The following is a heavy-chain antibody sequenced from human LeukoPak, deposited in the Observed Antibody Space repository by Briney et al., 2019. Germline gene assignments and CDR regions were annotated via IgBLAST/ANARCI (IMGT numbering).Heavy chain of an antibody. CDR1: GFTFSNYE. CDR2: ISGSGSTI. D-gene: IGHD5-12*01. CDR3: ARDGEAYSGYDSTAPI. J-gene: IGHJ3*02. V-gene: IGHV3-48*03. Sequence: PGGSLRLSCAASGFTFSNYEMNWVRQAPGKGLEWVSYISGSGSTIYYADSVKGRFTTSRDNAKDSLYLQMNSLRAEDTAVYYCARDGEAYSGYDSTAPIWGQGTMVTVSS.